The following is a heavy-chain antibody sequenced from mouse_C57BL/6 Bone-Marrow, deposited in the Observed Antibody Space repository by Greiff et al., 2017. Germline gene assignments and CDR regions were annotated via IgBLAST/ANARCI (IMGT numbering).Heavy chain of an antibody. CDR2: ISDGGSYT. V-gene: IGHV5-4*01. CDR3: ARDDYGNLFAY. Sequence: DVKLVESGGGLVKPGGSLKLSCAASGFTFRSYAMSWVRQTPEKRLEWVATISDGGSYTYYPDNVKGRFTISRDNAKNNLYLQMSHLKSEDTAMYYCARDDYGNLFAYWGQGTLVTVSA. CDR1: GFTFRSYA. J-gene: IGHJ3*01. D-gene: IGHD2-1*01.